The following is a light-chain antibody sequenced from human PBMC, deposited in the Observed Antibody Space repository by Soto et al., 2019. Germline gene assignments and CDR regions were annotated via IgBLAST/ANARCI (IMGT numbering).Light chain of an antibody. J-gene: IGLJ3*02. CDR2: LNSDGSH. Sequence: QSVLTQSLSASASLGASVKLTCTLSSGHNSYAIAWHQQQPEKGPRYLMKLNSDGSHSKGDGIPDRFSGSSSGAERYLTISSLQSEDEADYYCQTWGTGIGVFGGGTKLTVL. V-gene: IGLV4-69*01. CDR3: QTWGTGIGV. CDR1: SGHNSYA.